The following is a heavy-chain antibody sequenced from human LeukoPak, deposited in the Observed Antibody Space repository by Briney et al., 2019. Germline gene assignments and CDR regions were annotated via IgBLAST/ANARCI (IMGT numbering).Heavy chain of an antibody. V-gene: IGHV1-18*01. CDR2: ISAYNGNT. CDR1: GYTFTSYG. CDR3: ASSIWFGELFSVGY. Sequence: ASVKVSCKASGYTFTSYGISWVRQAPGQGLEWMGWISAYNGNTNYAQKFQGRVTMTRDMSTSTVYMELSSLRSEDTAVYYCASSIWFGELFSVGYWGQGTLVTVSS. J-gene: IGHJ4*02. D-gene: IGHD3-10*01.